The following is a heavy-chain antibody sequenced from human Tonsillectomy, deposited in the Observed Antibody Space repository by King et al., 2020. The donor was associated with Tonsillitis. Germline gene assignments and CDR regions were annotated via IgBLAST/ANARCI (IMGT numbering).Heavy chain of an antibody. CDR3: ARGYYEMSF. Sequence: VQLVESGGGLVQPGGSLRLSCAASGFTFSSYWMTWVRQAPGKGLEWVANIEHDGTVKYYVDSVKGRFTISRDNAKNSLYLQMNSLRVEDMAVYYCARGYYEMSFWGQGTLVTVSS. V-gene: IGHV3-7*04. D-gene: IGHD1-26*01. CDR1: GFTFSSYW. CDR2: IEHDGTVK. J-gene: IGHJ4*02.